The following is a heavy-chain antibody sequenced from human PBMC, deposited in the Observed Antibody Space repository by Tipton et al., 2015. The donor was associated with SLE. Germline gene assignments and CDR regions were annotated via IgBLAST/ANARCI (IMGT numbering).Heavy chain of an antibody. V-gene: IGHV4-31*11. Sequence: TLSLTCAVYGGSFSGYYWSWIRQHPGKGLEWIGYIYYSGSTYYNPSLKSRVTISVDTSKNQFSLKLSSVTAADTAVYYCARGRDWFDPWGQGTLVTVSS. CDR2: IYYSGST. CDR3: ARGRDWFDP. CDR1: GGSFSGYY. J-gene: IGHJ5*02.